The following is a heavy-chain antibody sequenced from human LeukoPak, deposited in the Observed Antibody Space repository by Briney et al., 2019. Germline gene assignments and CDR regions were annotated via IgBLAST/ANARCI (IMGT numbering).Heavy chain of an antibody. V-gene: IGHV4-59*01. D-gene: IGHD4-17*01. J-gene: IGHJ3*02. CDR3: ARALHPTVTNFAFDI. Sequence: PSETLSLTCTVSGGSISSYYWSWIRQPPGKGLEWIGYIYYSGSTNYNPSLKNRVTISVDTSKNQFSLKLSSVTAADTAVYYCARALHPTVTNFAFDIWGQGTMVTVSS. CDR2: IYYSGST. CDR1: GGSISSYY.